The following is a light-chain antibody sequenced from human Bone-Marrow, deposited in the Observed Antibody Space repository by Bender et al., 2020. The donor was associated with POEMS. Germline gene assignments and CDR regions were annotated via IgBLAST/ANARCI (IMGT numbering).Light chain of an antibody. CDR2: GNS. CDR1: SSNIGAGFD. Sequence: SVLTQPPSVSGAPGQMVTISCTGNSSNIGAGFDVHWYQQLPGAAPRVLIYGNSKRPSGVPDRISGSRSDTSASLAISGLQSEDEADYHCAAWDDSRGGPLFGGGTRLTVL. J-gene: IGLJ3*02. V-gene: IGLV1-50*01. CDR3: AAWDDSRGGPL.